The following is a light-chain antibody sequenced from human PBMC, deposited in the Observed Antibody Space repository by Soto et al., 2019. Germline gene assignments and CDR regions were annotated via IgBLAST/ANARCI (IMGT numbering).Light chain of an antibody. CDR2: EVS. CDR3: SSYTSGSTWV. J-gene: IGLJ3*02. Sequence: QSALTQPASVSGSPGQSITISCTGTSSDVGAYNYVSWYQQHPGKAPKLMIYEVSNRPSGVSNRFSGSKSGNTASLTISGLLAEDEGDYYCSSYTSGSTWVFGGGTKVTVL. V-gene: IGLV2-14*01. CDR1: SSDVGAYNY.